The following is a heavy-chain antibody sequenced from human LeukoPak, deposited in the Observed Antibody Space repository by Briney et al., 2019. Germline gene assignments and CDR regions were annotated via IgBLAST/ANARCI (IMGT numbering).Heavy chain of an antibody. V-gene: IGHV3-23*01. J-gene: IGHJ4*02. CDR2: ISGSGGST. D-gene: IGHD2-2*01. CDR3: ANDVVVPAAVPLDY. Sequence: GGSLRLSCAASGFTFSSYAMSWVRQAPGKGLEWVSAISGSGGSTYYADSVKGRFTISRDNSKNTLYLQMNSLRAEDTAVYYCANDVVVPAAVPLDYWGQGTLVTVSS. CDR1: GFTFSSYA.